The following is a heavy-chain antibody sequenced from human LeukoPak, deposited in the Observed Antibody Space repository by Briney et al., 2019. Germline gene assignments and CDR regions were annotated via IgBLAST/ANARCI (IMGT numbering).Heavy chain of an antibody. CDR1: GYIFTSYG. CDR2: ISTYNGDT. V-gene: IGHV1-18*01. Sequence: ASVKVSCKASGYIFTSYGISWVRQAPGQGLEWMGWISTYNGDTKYAQNLQGRVTMTTDTSTSTAYMELRSLRSDDTAVYYCARALAAGGPYYFDYWGQGTLVTVSS. D-gene: IGHD6-13*01. J-gene: IGHJ4*02. CDR3: ARALAAGGPYYFDY.